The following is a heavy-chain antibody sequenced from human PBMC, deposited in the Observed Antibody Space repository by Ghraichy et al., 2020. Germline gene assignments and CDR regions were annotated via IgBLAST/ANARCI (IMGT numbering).Heavy chain of an antibody. V-gene: IGHV4-34*01. CDR3: AGYCSSTSCYPYYYYGMDV. J-gene: IGHJ6*02. Sequence: SETLSLTCAVYGGSFSGYYWSWIRQPPGKGLEWIGEINHSGSTNYNPSLKSRVTISVDTSKNQFSLKLSSVTAADTAVYYCAGYCSSTSCYPYYYYGMDVWGQGTTVTVSS. D-gene: IGHD2-2*03. CDR2: INHSGST. CDR1: GGSFSGYY.